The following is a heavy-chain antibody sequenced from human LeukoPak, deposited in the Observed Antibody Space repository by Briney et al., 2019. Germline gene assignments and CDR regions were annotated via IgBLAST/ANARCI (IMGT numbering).Heavy chain of an antibody. V-gene: IGHV5-10-1*01. D-gene: IGHD5-18*01. CDR1: GYSFTSYW. CDR2: IDPSDSYT. CDR3: ASLTVDTAMVTPFDY. Sequence: GESLRISCKGSGYSFTSYWISWVRQLPGKGQEWMGRIDPSDSYTNYSPSFQGHVTISADKSISTAYLQWSSLKASDTAMYYCASLTVDTAMVTPFDYWGQGTLVTVSS. J-gene: IGHJ4*02.